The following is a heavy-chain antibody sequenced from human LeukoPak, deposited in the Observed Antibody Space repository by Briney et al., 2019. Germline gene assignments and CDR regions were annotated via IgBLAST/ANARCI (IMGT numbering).Heavy chain of an antibody. CDR1: GFTFSSYA. CDR3: SRGGAAAGYSYDY. Sequence: PGGSLRLSCAASGFTFSSYAMSWVRQAPGKGLEWVSAISGSGGSTYYADSVKGRFTISRENAGNSLYLQMNNLRVGDTAVYYCSRGGAAAGYSYDYWGQGTLVTVSS. J-gene: IGHJ4*02. CDR2: ISGSGGST. D-gene: IGHD6-13*01. V-gene: IGHV3-23*01.